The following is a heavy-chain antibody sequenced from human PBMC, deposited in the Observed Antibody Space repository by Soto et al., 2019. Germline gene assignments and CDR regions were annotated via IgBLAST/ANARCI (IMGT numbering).Heavy chain of an antibody. CDR1: GDTFTEYY. Sequence: QVQLMQSGAEVKKPGASVKVSCKASGDTFTEYYIHWVRQAPGQGLEWMGTVNPSGGHTTYAQHFLGRVTMTRDTSTSTLYVELTSLPSEDTAVYYCARGGHVVVVTAALDYWGQGTLVTVSS. CDR3: ARGGHVVVVTAALDY. V-gene: IGHV1-46*01. D-gene: IGHD2-21*02. CDR2: VNPSGGHT. J-gene: IGHJ4*02.